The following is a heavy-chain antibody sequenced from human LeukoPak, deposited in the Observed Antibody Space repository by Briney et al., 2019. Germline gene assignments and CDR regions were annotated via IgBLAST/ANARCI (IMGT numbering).Heavy chain of an antibody. CDR1: GFTFSSYW. D-gene: IGHD3-9*01. V-gene: IGHV3-7*01. CDR3: AGNGILTGYYLFDY. Sequence: QAGGSLRLSCAASGFTFSSYWMSWVRQAPGKGLEWVTNIKQDGSEKYYVDSVKGRFTISRDNTKNSLYLQMNSLRAEDTAVYYCAGNGILTGYYLFDYWGQGTLVTVSS. CDR2: IKQDGSEK. J-gene: IGHJ4*02.